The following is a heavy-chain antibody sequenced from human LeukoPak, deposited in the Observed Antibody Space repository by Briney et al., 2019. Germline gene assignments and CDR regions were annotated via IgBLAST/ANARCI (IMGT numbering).Heavy chain of an antibody. J-gene: IGHJ5*02. CDR1: GFTFSSYW. CDR3: TKSDWFDP. Sequence: GGSLRLSCAASGFTFSSYWMHWVRQAPGKGLVWVSRIKNDGGSTSYADSVKDRFTISRDNAKNTLYLQMNSLRVEDTAMYYCTKSDWFDPWGQGTLVIVSS. CDR2: IKNDGGST. V-gene: IGHV3-74*01.